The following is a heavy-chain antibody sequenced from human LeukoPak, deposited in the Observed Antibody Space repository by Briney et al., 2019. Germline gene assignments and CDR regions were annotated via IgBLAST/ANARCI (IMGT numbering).Heavy chain of an antibody. Sequence: ASVKVSCKASGYTFTDYYIHWVRQAPGQGLEWMGWIYPNSGGTGSAQKFQGRVTMTRDTSIGTAYMELSSLKSDDTAVYYCTRAAAASWIDFWGRGTLVTVSS. CDR1: GYTFTDYY. J-gene: IGHJ4*02. D-gene: IGHD6-13*01. CDR3: TRAAAASWIDF. CDR2: IYPNSGGT. V-gene: IGHV1-2*02.